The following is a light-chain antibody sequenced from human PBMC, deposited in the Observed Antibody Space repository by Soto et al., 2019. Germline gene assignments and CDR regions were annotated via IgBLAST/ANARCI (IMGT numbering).Light chain of an antibody. CDR2: AAS. J-gene: IGKJ3*01. CDR3: QHYKSASFT. Sequence: DIQMTQSPSSLSAAVGDRVTITCRASQGIRNYLAWYQQKPGKVPKLLIYAASTLQSEVPSRFSGGGSGTDFTLTISSLQPEDVATYYCQHYKSASFTFGPGTRVDFK. CDR1: QGIRNY. V-gene: IGKV1-27*01.